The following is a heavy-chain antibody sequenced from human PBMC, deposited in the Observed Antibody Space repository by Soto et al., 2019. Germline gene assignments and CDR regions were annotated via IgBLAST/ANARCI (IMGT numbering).Heavy chain of an antibody. J-gene: IGHJ6*02. V-gene: IGHV1-2*02. CDR1: GYTFTDYY. CDR2: INPNSGGT. Sequence: QVQLVQSGAEVKKPGASLKVSRKASGYTFTDYYVHWVRQAPGQGLEWMGWINPNSGGTKTAQKFQGRVTVTSDTSISTADRDLSRLRSDDTAVYYCARDVTRTQSCTNGVCYCHYYDMDVWGQGTMVTVSS. D-gene: IGHD2-8*01. CDR3: ARDVTRTQSCTNGVCYCHYYDMDV.